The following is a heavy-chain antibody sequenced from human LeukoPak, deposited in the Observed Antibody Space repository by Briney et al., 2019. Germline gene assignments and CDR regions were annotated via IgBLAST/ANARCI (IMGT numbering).Heavy chain of an antibody. CDR3: ARGAGILTGYSPPRWFDP. V-gene: IGHV4-4*07. D-gene: IGHD3-9*01. J-gene: IGHJ5*02. CDR2: IYTSGRT. Sequence: PSETLSLTCTVSGCSISSYYWSWIRQPAGKGLEWIGRIYTSGRTNYNPSLKSRVTMSLDTSKNQFSLKLSSVTAADTAVYYCARGAGILTGYSPPRWFDPWGQGTLVTVFS. CDR1: GCSISSYY.